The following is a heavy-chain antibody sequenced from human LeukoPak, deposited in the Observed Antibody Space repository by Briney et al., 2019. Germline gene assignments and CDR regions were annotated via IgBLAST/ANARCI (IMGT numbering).Heavy chain of an antibody. J-gene: IGHJ5*02. CDR2: INVNSGGT. D-gene: IGHD2-21*01. CDR1: GYTFTDDY. Sequence: ASVKVSCKASGYTFTDDYIHWVRQAPGQGLEWMGWINVNSGGTNYTQKFYARVTMTRDTSISTAYMELSRLRSDDTAVFYCARHSYWFDPWGQGTLVTVSS. V-gene: IGHV1-2*02. CDR3: ARHSYWFDP.